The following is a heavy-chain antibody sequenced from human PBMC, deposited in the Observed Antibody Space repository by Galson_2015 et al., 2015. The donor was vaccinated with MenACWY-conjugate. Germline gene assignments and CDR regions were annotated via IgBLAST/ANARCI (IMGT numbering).Heavy chain of an antibody. CDR1: GGSISSSSHY. CDR3: ARDGGSYPNWYFDL. CDR2: IFNSGGT. Sequence: SETLSLTCTVSGGSISSSSHYWGWIRQPPGKGLEWIGRIFNSGGTYYSPSLKSRVAISVDTSKNQFSLKLSSVTAADTAVYYCARDGGSYPNWYFDLWGRGTLVTVSS. D-gene: IGHD1-26*01. V-gene: IGHV4-39*07. J-gene: IGHJ2*01.